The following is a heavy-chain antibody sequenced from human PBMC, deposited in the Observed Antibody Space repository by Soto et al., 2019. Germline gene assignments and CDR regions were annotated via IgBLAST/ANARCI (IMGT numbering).Heavy chain of an antibody. V-gene: IGHV1-69*04. CDR3: ARDTDTVMYYYRMDV. D-gene: IGHD5-18*01. J-gene: IGHJ6*02. CDR2: IIPILGIA. CDR1: GGTFSSYT. Sequence: SVKVSCKASGGTFSSYTISWVRQAPGQGLEWMGRIIPILGIANYAQKFQGRVTITADKSTSTAYMELSSLRSEDTAVYYCARDTDTVMYYYRMDVWGQGTTVTVSS.